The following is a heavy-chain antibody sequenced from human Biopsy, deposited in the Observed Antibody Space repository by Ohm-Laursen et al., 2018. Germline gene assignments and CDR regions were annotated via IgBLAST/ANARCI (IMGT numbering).Heavy chain of an antibody. D-gene: IGHD2-21*01. CDR1: GFTFSSNA. V-gene: IGHV3-23*01. CDR3: TNHYCGCFTCLMNF. Sequence: SLRLSCSASGFTFSSNAMAWVRQAPGKGMEWVSGVRDGGDSAYYADSVKGRFTISRDNSRNTLYLQMNSLRADDTAVYFCTNHYCGCFTCLMNFWGQGTLVTVSS. J-gene: IGHJ4*02. CDR2: VRDGGDSA.